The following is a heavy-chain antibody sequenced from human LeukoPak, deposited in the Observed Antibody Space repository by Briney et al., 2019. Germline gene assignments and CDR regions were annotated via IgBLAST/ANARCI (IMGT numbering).Heavy chain of an antibody. CDR1: GGSISGYY. CDR2: IHYSGET. Sequence: SETLSLTCTVSGGSISGYYWSWIRQPPGKGLEWIGYIHYSGETNYNPSLSSRVTIAMDTSKNQFSLNLRSVTAAGTAVYYCVRDLTFDYWGQGALVTVSS. J-gene: IGHJ4*02. CDR3: VRDLTFDY. V-gene: IGHV4-59*12.